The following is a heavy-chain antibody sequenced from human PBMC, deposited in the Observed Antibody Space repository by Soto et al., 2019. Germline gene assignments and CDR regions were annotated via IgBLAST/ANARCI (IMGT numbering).Heavy chain of an antibody. D-gene: IGHD6-13*01. CDR2: ISSSSSYT. J-gene: IGHJ5*02. Sequence: QVQLVESGGGLVKPGGSLRLSCAASGFTFSDYYMSWIRQAPGKGLEWVSYISSSSSYTNYADSVKGRFTISRDNAKNSRYLQMISRRDDDTAVYYCARAPTAAAGSRYYWFDPGGQGTLVTVSS. CDR1: GFTFSDYY. CDR3: ARAPTAAAGSRYYWFDP. V-gene: IGHV3-11*05.